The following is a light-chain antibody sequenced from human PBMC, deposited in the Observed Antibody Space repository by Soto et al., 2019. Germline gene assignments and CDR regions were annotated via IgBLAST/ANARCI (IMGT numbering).Light chain of an antibody. Sequence: QSVLTQPPSVSGAPGQRVTISCTGSSSNIGAGYDVHWYQQLPGTAPKLLIYGNSNRPSGVPDRFSGSKSGTSASLAITGLQADDEADHYCQSYDSSLSGVVFGGGTKLTVL. CDR2: GNS. V-gene: IGLV1-40*01. J-gene: IGLJ2*01. CDR3: QSYDSSLSGVV. CDR1: SSNIGAGYD.